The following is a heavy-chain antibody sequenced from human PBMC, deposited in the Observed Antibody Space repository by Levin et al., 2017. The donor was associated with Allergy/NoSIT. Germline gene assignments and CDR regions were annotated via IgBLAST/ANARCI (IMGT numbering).Heavy chain of an antibody. CDR1: GFLLSTSGVG. CDR3: AHKQHSSGWADDAFDI. V-gene: IGHV2-5*02. D-gene: IGHD6-19*01. Sequence: SGPTLVKPTQTFTLTCTFSGFLLSTSGVGVGWIRQPPGKALEWLALIYWDDDKRYSPSLKSRPTITKDTSKNQVVLTMTNMDPVDTATYYCAHKQHSSGWADDAFDIWGQGTMVTVSS. CDR2: IYWDDDK. J-gene: IGHJ3*02.